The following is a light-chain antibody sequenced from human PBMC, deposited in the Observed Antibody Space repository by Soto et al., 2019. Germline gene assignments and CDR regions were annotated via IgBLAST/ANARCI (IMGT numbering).Light chain of an antibody. CDR1: QSISTY. CDR2: LAS. J-gene: IGKJ4*01. Sequence: DIQMTQSPSSLSASVGDRVTITCRASQSISTYLSWYRQKSGKAPELLIFLASTLQTGVPSRFSGSGSGTNFSLTISGLQPDDFATYYCQQSFSNMVTFGGGSKVQI. V-gene: IGKV1-39*01. CDR3: QQSFSNMVT.